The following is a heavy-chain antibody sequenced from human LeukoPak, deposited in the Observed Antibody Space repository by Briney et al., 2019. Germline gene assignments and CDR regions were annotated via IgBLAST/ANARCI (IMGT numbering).Heavy chain of an antibody. J-gene: IGHJ6*02. CDR3: AKVLYCSGGSCYVYYGMDV. CDR2: ISYDGSNK. CDR1: GFTFSSYG. Sequence: GGSLRLSCAAPGFTFSSYGMHWVRQAPGKGLEWVAVISYDGSNKYYADSVKGRFTISRDNSKNTLYLQMNSLRAEDTAVYSCAKVLYCSGGSCYVYYGMDVWGQGTTVAVSS. V-gene: IGHV3-30*18. D-gene: IGHD2-15*01.